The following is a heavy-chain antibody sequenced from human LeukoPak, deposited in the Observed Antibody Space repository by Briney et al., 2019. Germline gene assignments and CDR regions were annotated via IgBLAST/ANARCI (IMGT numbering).Heavy chain of an antibody. Sequence: SETLSLTCTVSGGSISSYYWNWIRQPPGKGLEWIGYIYYSGSTSYNPSLKSRVTISIDTSKNQFSLKLSSVTAADTAVYYCARRAMDSGSWYPYRFDYWGQGTLVTVSS. CDR1: GGSISSYY. CDR3: ARRAMDSGSWYPYRFDY. V-gene: IGHV4-59*08. J-gene: IGHJ4*02. D-gene: IGHD6-13*01. CDR2: IYYSGST.